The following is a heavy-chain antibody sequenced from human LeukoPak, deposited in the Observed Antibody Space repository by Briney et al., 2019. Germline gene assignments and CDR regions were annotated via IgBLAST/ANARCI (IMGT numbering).Heavy chain of an antibody. V-gene: IGHV3-48*03. Sequence: GGSLRLSCTASGFTFTTYEMNWVRQSPGKGLEWVSYIGSNGGTTYYADSVKGRFTISRDNAKNSLYLQMNSLRAEDTAVYYCARDKGGVRGVMGWGQGTLVTVSS. CDR1: GFTFTTYE. J-gene: IGHJ4*02. CDR3: ARDKGGVRGVMG. D-gene: IGHD3-10*01. CDR2: IGSNGGTT.